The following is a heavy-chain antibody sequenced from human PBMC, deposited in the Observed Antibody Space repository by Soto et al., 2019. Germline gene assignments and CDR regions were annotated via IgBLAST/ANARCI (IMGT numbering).Heavy chain of an antibody. V-gene: IGHV5-51*01. Sequence: GESLKTSCKGSGYSLTSYWIGWVRQMPGKGLEWMGIIYPGDSHATYSPSFQGQVTISTDKSISTAYLQWSSLKASDTAMYYCARYRSGGTSLGMDVWGQGTMVTVSS. CDR1: GYSLTSYW. CDR2: IYPGDSHA. J-gene: IGHJ6*02. D-gene: IGHD6-19*01. CDR3: ARYRSGGTSLGMDV.